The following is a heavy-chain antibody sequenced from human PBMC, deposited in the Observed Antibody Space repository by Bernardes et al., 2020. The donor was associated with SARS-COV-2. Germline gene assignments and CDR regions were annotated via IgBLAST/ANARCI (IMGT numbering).Heavy chain of an antibody. D-gene: IGHD3-22*01. V-gene: IGHV3-48*02. CDR2: ISSSSSAI. Sequence: VGSLSLSCAASGYTFSSSSMNWVRQAPGTGLEWVSYISSSSSAIYYAESVKGRFIISRDNAKNSLYLQMNSLRDDDTAVYYCARVVENNSAYYSTPLDSWGQGTLVTVSS. CDR1: GYTFSSSS. J-gene: IGHJ4*02. CDR3: ARVVENNSAYYSTPLDS.